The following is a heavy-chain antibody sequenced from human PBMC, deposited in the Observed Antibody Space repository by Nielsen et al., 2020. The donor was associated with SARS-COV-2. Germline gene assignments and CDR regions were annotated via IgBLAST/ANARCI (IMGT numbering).Heavy chain of an antibody. CDR1: GYTLTELS. D-gene: IGHD5/OR15-5a*01. CDR3: ATASTSRYYYYYGMDV. Sequence: ASVKVSCKVSGYTLTELSMHWVRQAPGKGLEWMGGFDPEDGETIYAQKFQGRVTMTEDTSTGTAYMELSSLRSEDTAVYYCATASTSRYYYYYGMDVWGQGTTVTVSS. V-gene: IGHV1-24*01. J-gene: IGHJ6*02. CDR2: FDPEDGET.